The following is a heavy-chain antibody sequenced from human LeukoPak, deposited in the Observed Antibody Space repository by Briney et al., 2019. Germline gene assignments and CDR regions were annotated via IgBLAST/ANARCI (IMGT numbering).Heavy chain of an antibody. D-gene: IGHD1-26*01. CDR1: GGSISSSSNY. CDR3: ATTTIRLGY. V-gene: IGHV4-39*07. CDR2: IYYSGTT. Sequence: PSETLSLTCTVSGGSISSSSNYWGWIRQPPGKGLEWIGSIYYSGTTYYNPSLKSRVTISVDTSKDQFSLKLSSVTAADTAVYYCATTTIRLGYWGQGTLVTVSS. J-gene: IGHJ4*02.